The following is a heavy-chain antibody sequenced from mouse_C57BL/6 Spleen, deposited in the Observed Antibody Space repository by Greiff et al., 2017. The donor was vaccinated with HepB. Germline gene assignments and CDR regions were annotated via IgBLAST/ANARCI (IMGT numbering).Heavy chain of an antibody. D-gene: IGHD1-1*01. CDR3: ARGDGSSDVGYAMDY. CDR1: GYTFTSYW. J-gene: IGHJ4*01. V-gene: IGHV1-7*01. CDR2: INPSSGYT. Sequence: QVQLQQSGAELAKPGASVKLSCKASGYTFTSYWMHWVKQRPVQGLEWIGYINPSSGYTKYNQKFKDKATLTADKSSSTAYMQLSSLTDEESAVYYCARGDGSSDVGYAMDYWGQGSSVTVSS.